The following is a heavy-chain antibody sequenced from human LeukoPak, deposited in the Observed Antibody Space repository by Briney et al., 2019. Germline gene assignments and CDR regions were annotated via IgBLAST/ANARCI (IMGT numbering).Heavy chain of an antibody. V-gene: IGHV3-30-3*01. D-gene: IGHD6-19*01. CDR3: ARDREWLMGY. CDR1: GFTFSSYA. CDR2: ISYDGSNK. J-gene: IGHJ4*02. Sequence: GGSLRLSCAASGFTFSSYAMHWVRQAPGKGLEWVAVISYDGSNKYYADSVKGRFTISRDNSKNTLYLQMNSLRAEDTAVYYCARDREWLMGYWGQGTLVTVSS.